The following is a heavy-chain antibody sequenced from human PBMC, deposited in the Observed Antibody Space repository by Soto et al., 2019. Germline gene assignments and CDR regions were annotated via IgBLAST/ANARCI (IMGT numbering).Heavy chain of an antibody. CDR3: ARGLSYYDSSGYDGYYFDY. V-gene: IGHV4-34*01. CDR1: GGSFSGYY. CDR2: INHSGST. D-gene: IGHD3-22*01. J-gene: IGHJ4*02. Sequence: LETLSLPCAVYGGSFSGYYWRWVRQPPGKGREWIGEINHSGSTNYNPSLKSRVTISVDTSKNQFSLKLSSVTAADTAVYYCARGLSYYDSSGYDGYYFDYWGQGTLVTVSS.